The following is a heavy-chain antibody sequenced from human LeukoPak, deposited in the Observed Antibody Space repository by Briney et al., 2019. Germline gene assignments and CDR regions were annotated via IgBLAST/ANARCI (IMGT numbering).Heavy chain of an antibody. J-gene: IGHJ4*02. CDR3: ARESGVTTLDY. V-gene: IGHV4-31*03. Sequence: PSETLSLTCPVSGGSISSGVYYWSWIRQHPGKGLEWIGYIYYSGSTYYNPSLKSRVTISVDTSKNQFSLKLSSVTAADTAVYYCARESGVTTLDYWGQGALVTVFS. CDR2: IYYSGST. D-gene: IGHD4-17*01. CDR1: GGSISSGVYY.